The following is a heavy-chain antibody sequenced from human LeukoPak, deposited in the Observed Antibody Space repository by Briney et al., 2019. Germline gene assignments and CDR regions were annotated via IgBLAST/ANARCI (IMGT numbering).Heavy chain of an antibody. Sequence: GSLRLSCAASGFTLSSYAMSLVPPAPRKGLEWVPGISGSGGSTYYADSVKGRFTISRDNSKNTLYLQMNSLRAEDTAVYYCAKVMIGVPRGIFDYWGQGTLVTVSS. J-gene: IGHJ4*02. D-gene: IGHD3-10*01. CDR2: ISGSGGST. CDR3: AKVMIGVPRGIFDY. CDR1: GFTLSSYA. V-gene: IGHV3-23*01.